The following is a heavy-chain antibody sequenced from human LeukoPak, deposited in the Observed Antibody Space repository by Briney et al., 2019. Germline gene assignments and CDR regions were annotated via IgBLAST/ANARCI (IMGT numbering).Heavy chain of an antibody. CDR1: GFTFYRYG. J-gene: IGHJ4*02. CDR2: RSGRGGKT. CDR3: AKGVGEVGGSLAD. D-gene: IGHD2-15*01. V-gene: IGHV3-23*01. Sequence: GGSLRLSCVASGFTFYRYGMSWGRQAAGKGLGWGAVRSGRGGKTYYAHSVQGRFTISRDNSRDTLRIQMSSLRAEDTAVYYCAKGVGEVGGSLADWGQGTPVTVSS.